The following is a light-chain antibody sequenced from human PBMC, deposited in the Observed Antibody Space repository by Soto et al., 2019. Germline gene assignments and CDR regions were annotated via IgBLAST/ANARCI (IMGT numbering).Light chain of an antibody. CDR1: QGVSTW. Sequence: DIQMTQSPSSVSASVGDRVTITCRASQGVSTWLARYQQKPGKAPNLLIYTASSLQSGVPSRFSGSGSGTDFTLTISSLQPEDFATYYCQQTTTFPLTFVGGTKVEI. CDR2: TAS. CDR3: QQTTTFPLT. V-gene: IGKV1D-12*01. J-gene: IGKJ4*01.